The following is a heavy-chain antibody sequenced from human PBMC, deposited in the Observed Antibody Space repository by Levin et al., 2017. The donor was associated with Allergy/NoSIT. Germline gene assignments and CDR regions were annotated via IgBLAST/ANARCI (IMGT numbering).Heavy chain of an antibody. J-gene: IGHJ6*02. CDR2: ISSSSSYI. CDR1: GFTFSSYS. Sequence: GESLKISCAASGFTFSSYSMNWVRQAPGKGLEWVSSISSSSSYIYYADSVKGRFTISRDNAKNSLYLQMNSLRDEDTAVYYCARVTGHDYFNNNKENYGMDVWGQGTTVTVSS. D-gene: IGHD2/OR15-2a*01. CDR3: ARVTGHDYFNNNKENYGMDV. V-gene: IGHV3-21*01.